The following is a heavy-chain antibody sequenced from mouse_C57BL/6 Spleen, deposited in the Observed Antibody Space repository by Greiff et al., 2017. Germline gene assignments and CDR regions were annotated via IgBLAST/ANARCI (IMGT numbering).Heavy chain of an antibody. Sequence: EVNVVESGGGLVKPGGSLKLSCAASGFTFSSYAMTWVRQTPEKRLEWVATISDGGSYTYYPDNVKGRFTISRDNAENNLYLHMSHLKSEDSAMYYGATYYSSHCCYFDVWGTGTTVTVSS. D-gene: IGHD2-5*01. CDR2: ISDGGSYT. V-gene: IGHV5-4*03. CDR3: ATYYSSHCCYFDV. J-gene: IGHJ1*03. CDR1: GFTFSSYA.